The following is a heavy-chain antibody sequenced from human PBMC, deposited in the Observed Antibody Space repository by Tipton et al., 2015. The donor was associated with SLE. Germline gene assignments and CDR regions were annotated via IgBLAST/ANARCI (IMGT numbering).Heavy chain of an antibody. CDR3: ARLQEGYYYVYGMDV. Sequence: TLSLTCSVTGYSISSGYYWGWIRQPPGRGLEWIGSFHHKGSSYYSPSLGSRVTISGDTSRNQFSRKLRSVTAADTAVYYCARLQEGYYYVYGMDVWGQGTTVTVSS. V-gene: IGHV4-38-2*02. CDR1: GYSISSGYY. J-gene: IGHJ6*02. CDR2: FHHKGSS.